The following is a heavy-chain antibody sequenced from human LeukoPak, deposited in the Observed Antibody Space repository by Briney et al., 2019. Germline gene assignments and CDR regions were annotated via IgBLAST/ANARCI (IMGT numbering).Heavy chain of an antibody. Sequence: GASVKVSCKASGYTFTSYYMHWVRQAPGQGLAWMGILNPSGGSTSYAQKFQGRVTMTRDTSTSTVYMELSSLRSEDTAVYYCARGGEDIVVVPAAILDYWGQGTLVTVSS. J-gene: IGHJ4*02. CDR1: GYTFTSYY. V-gene: IGHV1-46*01. CDR3: ARGGEDIVVVPAAILDY. CDR2: LNPSGGST. D-gene: IGHD2-2*01.